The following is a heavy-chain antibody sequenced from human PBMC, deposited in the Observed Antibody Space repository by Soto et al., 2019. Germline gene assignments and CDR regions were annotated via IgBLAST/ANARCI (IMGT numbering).Heavy chain of an antibody. Sequence: EVQLVESGGGMVQPGGSLRLSCAASGFTFSSYSMNWVRQAPGKGLEWVSYISSSSSTIYYADSVKGRFTISRDNAKNSLYLQMNSLRAEDTAVYYCARVGTVLDYWGQGTLVTVSS. D-gene: IGHD4-17*01. J-gene: IGHJ4*02. CDR1: GFTFSSYS. V-gene: IGHV3-48*01. CDR2: ISSSSSTI. CDR3: ARVGTVLDY.